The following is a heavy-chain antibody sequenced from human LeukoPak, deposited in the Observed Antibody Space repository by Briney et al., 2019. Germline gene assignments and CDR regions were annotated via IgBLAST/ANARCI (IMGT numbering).Heavy chain of an antibody. J-gene: IGHJ4*02. D-gene: IGHD3-3*01. V-gene: IGHV1-69-2*01. CDR3: ATVTRYDFGPTFDY. CDR1: EYSFTDYY. Sequence: ASVKVACKVSEYSFTDYYIHWVRQAPGKGLEWVGLVDPEDDKTMYAEHFQGRITITADTSTDTAHMDLSSLRSEDTAVYYCATVTRYDFGPTFDYWGQGTLVTVSS. CDR2: VDPEDDKT.